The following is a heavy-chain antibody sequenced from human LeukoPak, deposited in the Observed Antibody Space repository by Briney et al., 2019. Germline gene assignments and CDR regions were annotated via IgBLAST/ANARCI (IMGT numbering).Heavy chain of an antibody. CDR1: GFTVSSYS. CDR2: ISSSSSYI. Sequence: PGGSLRLSCAASGFTVSSYSMNWVRQAPGKGLEWVSSISSSSSYIYYADSVKGRFTISRDNAKNSLYLQMNSLRAEDTAVYYCARDRIYVTGDAFDIWGQGTMVTVSS. J-gene: IGHJ3*02. D-gene: IGHD1-20*01. V-gene: IGHV3-21*01. CDR3: ARDRIYVTGDAFDI.